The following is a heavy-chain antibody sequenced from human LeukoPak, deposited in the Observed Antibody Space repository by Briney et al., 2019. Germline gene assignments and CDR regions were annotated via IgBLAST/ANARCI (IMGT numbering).Heavy chain of an antibody. CDR2: LYYSGST. J-gene: IGHJ4*02. CDR3: ARQSPPYYDSDY. V-gene: IGHV4-59*01. Sequence: TSETLSLTCTVSGGSTSSYYWSWIRQPPGKGLEWIGYLYYSGSTNYNPSLKSRVTISVDMSKNQFSLKVRSVTAADTAVYYCARQSPPYYDSDYWGQGTLVTVSS. CDR1: GGSTSSYY. D-gene: IGHD3-22*01.